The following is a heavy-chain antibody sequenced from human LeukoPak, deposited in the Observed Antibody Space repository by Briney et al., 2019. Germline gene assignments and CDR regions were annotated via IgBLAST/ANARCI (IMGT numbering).Heavy chain of an antibody. D-gene: IGHD6-19*01. J-gene: IGHJ4*02. Sequence: ASVRVSCKASGYTFTSYGISWVRQAPGQGLEWMGWISAYNGNTNYAQKLQGRVTMTTDTSTSTAYMELRSLRSDDTAVYYCARDPHEFSSGWSHFEYWGQGTLVTVSS. V-gene: IGHV1-18*01. CDR3: ARDPHEFSSGWSHFEY. CDR1: GYTFTSYG. CDR2: ISAYNGNT.